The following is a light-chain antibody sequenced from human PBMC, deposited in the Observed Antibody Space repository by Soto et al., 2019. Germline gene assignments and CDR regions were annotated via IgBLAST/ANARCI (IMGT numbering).Light chain of an antibody. CDR3: SSYVGSDVFV. CDR1: RRDVGGYNY. V-gene: IGLV2-8*01. Sequence: QSVLTQPPSASGCPGQSVRISCTGTRRDVGGYNYVAWYQQHPGEAPKLMIYEVTKRPSGVPDRFSGSKSGNTAFLTVSGLQPGDEADYYCSSYVGSDVFVFGTGTKVTVL. J-gene: IGLJ1*01. CDR2: EVT.